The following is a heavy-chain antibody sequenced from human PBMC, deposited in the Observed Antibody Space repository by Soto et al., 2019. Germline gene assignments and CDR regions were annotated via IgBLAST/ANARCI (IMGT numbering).Heavy chain of an antibody. CDR2: IYYSGST. CDR3: ARGDYDILTGTFDY. Sequence: PSETLSLTCTVSGGSISSSSYYWGWIRQPPGKGLEWIGSIYYSGSTYYNPSLKSRVTISVDTSKNQFSLKLSSVTAAVTAVYYCARGDYDILTGTFDYWGQGTLVTVSS. V-gene: IGHV4-39*01. CDR1: GGSISSSSYY. D-gene: IGHD3-9*01. J-gene: IGHJ4*02.